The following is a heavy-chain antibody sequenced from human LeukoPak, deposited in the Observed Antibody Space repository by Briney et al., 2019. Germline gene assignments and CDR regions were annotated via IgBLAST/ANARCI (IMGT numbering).Heavy chain of an antibody. CDR2: IYYSGTT. Sequence: SETLSLTCTVSGGSISSYYWSWIRQPPGKGLEWIGYIYYSGTTNYNPSLKSRVTISVDTSKNQFSLKLSSVTAADTAVYYCARVPGIAAAGTRLDYWGQGTLVTVSS. CDR1: GGSISSYY. J-gene: IGHJ4*02. V-gene: IGHV4-59*01. D-gene: IGHD6-13*01. CDR3: ARVPGIAAAGTRLDY.